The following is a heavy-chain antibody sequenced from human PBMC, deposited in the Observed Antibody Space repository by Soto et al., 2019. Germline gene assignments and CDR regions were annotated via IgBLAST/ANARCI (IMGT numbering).Heavy chain of an antibody. CDR2: IWYDGSNK. D-gene: IGHD6-6*01. V-gene: IGHV3-33*01. Sequence: QVQLVESGGGVVQPGRSLRLSCAASGFTFSSYGMHWVRQAPGKGLEWVAVIWYDGSNKYYADSVKGRFTISRDNSKNTLYLQMNSLRAEDTAVYYCARAQGIDSSHDAFDFWGQGTMVTVSS. J-gene: IGHJ3*01. CDR3: ARAQGIDSSHDAFDF. CDR1: GFTFSSYG.